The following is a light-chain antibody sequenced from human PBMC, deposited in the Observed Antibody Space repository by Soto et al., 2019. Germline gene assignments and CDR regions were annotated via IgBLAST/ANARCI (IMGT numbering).Light chain of an antibody. CDR2: AAS. CDR3: QQYSNWPPYT. J-gene: IGKJ2*01. Sequence: EIVMTQSPVTLSVSPGERATLSCRASQSVSSNLAWYQQKPGQAPRLLIFAASTRATGFPARFCGSGSGTDFTLTISSLQSEDFAVYYCQQYSNWPPYTFGQGTKLVIK. V-gene: IGKV3-15*01. CDR1: QSVSSN.